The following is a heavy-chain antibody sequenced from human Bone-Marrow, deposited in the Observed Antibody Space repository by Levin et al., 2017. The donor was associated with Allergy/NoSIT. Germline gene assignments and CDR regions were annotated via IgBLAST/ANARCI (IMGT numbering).Heavy chain of an antibody. Sequence: SVKVSCKTSGGTFSSSGISWVRQAPGQGLEWLGGIIPMFDTSNYAEDFQDRVTISADESKSTIYLELTSLTLDDTAVYYCARVGGDGYTYWFFDLWGRGTLVTVSS. D-gene: IGHD5-24*01. CDR2: IIPMFDTS. V-gene: IGHV1-69*13. CDR1: GGTFSSSG. J-gene: IGHJ2*01. CDR3: ARVGGDGYTYWFFDL.